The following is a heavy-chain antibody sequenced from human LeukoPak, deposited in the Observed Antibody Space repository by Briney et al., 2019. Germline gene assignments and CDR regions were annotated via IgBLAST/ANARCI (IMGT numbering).Heavy chain of an antibody. Sequence: GGSLRLSCSASGFTFSTYPMYWVRQAPGKGLEWVSAISGDGETTYYAESMKGRFTVSRDNSKDTLYLQMNSPRADDTAVYYCASSRVYGYHDYWGQGTLVTVSS. D-gene: IGHD5-18*01. CDR3: ASSRVYGYHDY. CDR1: GFTFSTYP. J-gene: IGHJ4*02. V-gene: IGHV3-23*01. CDR2: ISGDGETT.